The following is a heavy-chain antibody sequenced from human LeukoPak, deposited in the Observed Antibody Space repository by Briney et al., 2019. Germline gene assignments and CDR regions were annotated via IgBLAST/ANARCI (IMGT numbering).Heavy chain of an antibody. D-gene: IGHD5-12*01. J-gene: IGHJ6*02. CDR2: IYYSGST. Sequence: SETLSLTCTVSGGSISSYYWSWIRQPPGKGLEWIGYIYYSGSTNYNPSLKSRVTISVDTSKNQFSLKLSSVTAADTAVYYCARGTIVAAETNYYYYYGMAVWGQGTTVTVSS. CDR1: GGSISSYY. CDR3: ARGTIVAAETNYYYYYGMAV. V-gene: IGHV4-59*01.